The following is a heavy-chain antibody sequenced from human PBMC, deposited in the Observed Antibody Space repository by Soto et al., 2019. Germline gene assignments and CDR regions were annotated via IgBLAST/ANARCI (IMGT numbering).Heavy chain of an antibody. CDR3: ASGRELPAPHGTNYFDY. CDR2: INPSGGST. CDR1: GYTFTSYY. D-gene: IGHD1-1*01. V-gene: IGHV1-46*01. Sequence: GASVKVSCKASGYTFTSYYMHWVRQAPGQGLEWMGIINPSGGSTSYAQKFQGRVTMTRDTSTSTVYMELSSLRSEDTAVYYCASGRELPAPHGTNYFDYWGQGTLVTVSS. J-gene: IGHJ4*02.